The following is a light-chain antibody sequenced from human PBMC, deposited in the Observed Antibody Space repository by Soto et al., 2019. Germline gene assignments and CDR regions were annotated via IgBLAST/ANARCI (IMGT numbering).Light chain of an antibody. J-gene: IGKJ4*01. Sequence: IRMTQFPSPLSASTGDRFTITCLASQAINNCLVWFQQKPGKAPKVLIYAASTLQTGVPSRFSGSGSGTDFTLTISSLEPEDFAAYYCQQRSNWRWLTVGGGTKVEIK. CDR1: QAINNC. CDR2: AAS. CDR3: QQRSNWRWLT. V-gene: IGKV1-8*01.